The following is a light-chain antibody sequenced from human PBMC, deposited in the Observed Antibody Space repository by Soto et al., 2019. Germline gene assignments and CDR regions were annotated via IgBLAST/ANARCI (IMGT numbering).Light chain of an antibody. V-gene: IGLV2-8*01. CDR3: SSYAGSNNPGV. Sequence: QSALTQPPSASGSPGQSVTISCTGTSSDIGGYNFVSWYQQHPGKAPKLMIYEVSKRPSGVPDRFSGSKSGITASLTVPGLQAEDEADYYCSSYAGSNNPGVFGTGTKVTVL. J-gene: IGLJ1*01. CDR2: EVS. CDR1: SSDIGGYNF.